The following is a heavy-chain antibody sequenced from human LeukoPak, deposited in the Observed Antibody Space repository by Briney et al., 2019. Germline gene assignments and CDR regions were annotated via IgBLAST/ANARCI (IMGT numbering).Heavy chain of an antibody. V-gene: IGHV3-21*01. D-gene: IGHD1-26*01. J-gene: IGHJ3*02. CDR3: ARVYSGSYRAAFDI. Sequence: PGGSLRLSCAASGFTFSSYSMNWVRQAPGKGLEWVSSISSSSSYIYYADSVKGRFTISRDNAKNSLYLQMNSLRAEDTAVYHCARVYSGSYRAAFDIWGQGTMVTVSS. CDR1: GFTFSSYS. CDR2: ISSSSSYI.